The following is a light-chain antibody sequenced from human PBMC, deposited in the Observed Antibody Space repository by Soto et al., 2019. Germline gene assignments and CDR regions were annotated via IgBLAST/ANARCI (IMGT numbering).Light chain of an antibody. V-gene: IGKV3-15*01. CDR3: QQYNNWPSLT. CDR1: QSVTSSY. CDR2: DAS. J-gene: IGKJ3*01. Sequence: EIVLTQSPGTLSLSPGERATLSCRASQSVTSSYLAWYQQKPGQAPRLLIYDASTRATGIPARFSGSGSGTEFSLTISTLQSEDFAVYYCQQYNNWPSLTFGPGTKVDIK.